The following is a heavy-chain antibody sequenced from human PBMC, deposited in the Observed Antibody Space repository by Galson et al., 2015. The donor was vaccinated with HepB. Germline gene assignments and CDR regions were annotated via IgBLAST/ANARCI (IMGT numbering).Heavy chain of an antibody. CDR1: GFFFSDYH. V-gene: IGHV3-11*01. CDR3: ARDYSSRWFYFDY. CDR2: IGSGGSTI. Sequence: SLRLSCAASGFFFSDYHMTWIRQAPGKGLGWVSYIGSGGSTIYYADSVKGRFTVSRDNAKNSLFLQMNSLRAEDTAVYYCARDYSSRWFYFDYWGQGTLVTVSS. J-gene: IGHJ4*02. D-gene: IGHD6-13*01.